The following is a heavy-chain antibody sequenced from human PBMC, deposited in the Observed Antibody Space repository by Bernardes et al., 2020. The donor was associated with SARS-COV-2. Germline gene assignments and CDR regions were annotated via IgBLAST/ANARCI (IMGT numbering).Heavy chain of an antibody. J-gene: IGHJ4*02. CDR1: GYTFTSDC. V-gene: IGHV1-18*01. D-gene: IGHD2-2*01. CDR3: ARDYCSSTSCPPVAAKDYDY. Sequence: ASVKVSCKASGYTFTSDCSSWVRQAPGQGLEWMGWIGAYNGNTNYAQKRQGRVTMTTDTSTSTAYMELRSLRSDDTAVYYCARDYCSSTSCPPVAAKDYDYWGQGTLVNVSS. CDR2: IGAYNGNT.